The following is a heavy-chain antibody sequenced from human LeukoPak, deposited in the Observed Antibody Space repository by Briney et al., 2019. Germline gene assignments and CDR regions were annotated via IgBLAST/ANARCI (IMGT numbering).Heavy chain of an antibody. Sequence: SETLSLTCTVSGGSISSYYWSWIRQPPGKGREGIGYIYYSGSTNYNPSLKSRVTISVDTPKNQSSLKLSSVTAADTAVYYCARSTVWSGYFWGQGTLVTVSS. V-gene: IGHV4-59*01. CDR1: GGSISSYY. CDR2: IYYSGST. D-gene: IGHD3-3*01. J-gene: IGHJ4*02. CDR3: ARSTVWSGYF.